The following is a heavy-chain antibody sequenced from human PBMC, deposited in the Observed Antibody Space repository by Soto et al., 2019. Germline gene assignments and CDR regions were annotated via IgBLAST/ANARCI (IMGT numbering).Heavy chain of an antibody. D-gene: IGHD1-1*01. CDR1: GFMFSNHG. CDR3: VRGDNWNDEASDY. Sequence: QVQLVESGGGVVQPGRSLRLSCAASGFMFSNHGMHWVRQAPGKGLEWVAGIWSDGNNRYYADSVKGRFTISRDNSKNTLYLQKNSLRAEDTAVYYCVRGDNWNDEASDYWGQGTLVTVSS. J-gene: IGHJ4*02. CDR2: IWSDGNNR. V-gene: IGHV3-33*01.